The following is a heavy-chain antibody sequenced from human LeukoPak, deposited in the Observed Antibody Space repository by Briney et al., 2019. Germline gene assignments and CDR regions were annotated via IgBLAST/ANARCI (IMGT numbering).Heavy chain of an antibody. Sequence: SETLSLTCTVSGGSISSGDYYWSWIRQPPGKGLEWIGYIYYSGSTYYNPSLKSRVTISVDTSKNQFSPKLSSVTAADAAVYYCARALYSMTTVTTEYWFDYWGQGTLVTVSS. CDR1: GGSISSGDYY. CDR2: IYYSGST. CDR3: ARALYSMTTVTTEYWFDY. D-gene: IGHD4-17*01. J-gene: IGHJ4*02. V-gene: IGHV4-30-4*01.